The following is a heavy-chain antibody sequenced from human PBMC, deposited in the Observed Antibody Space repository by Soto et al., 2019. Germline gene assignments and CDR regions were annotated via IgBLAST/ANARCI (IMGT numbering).Heavy chain of an antibody. CDR1: GGSISSYY. CDR3: ASLREGLRFDP. J-gene: IGHJ5*02. Sequence: SETLSLTCTVSGGSISSYYWSWIRQPPGKGLEWIGYIYYSGSTNYNPSLKSRVTISVDTSKNQFSLKLSSVTAADTAVYYCASLREGLRFDPWGQGTLVTVSS. V-gene: IGHV4-59*08. CDR2: IYYSGST.